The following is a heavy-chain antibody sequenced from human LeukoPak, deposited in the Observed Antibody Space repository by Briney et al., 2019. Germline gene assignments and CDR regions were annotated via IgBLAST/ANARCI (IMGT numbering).Heavy chain of an antibody. J-gene: IGHJ4*02. V-gene: IGHV4-59*01. CDR3: ARAWATDYFDY. CDR1: GDPISSYY. Sequence: SETLSLTCTVSGDPISSYYWSWIRQPPGKGLEWIGYMYYSGTIKYNPSLKSRVTISVDTSKNQFSLKLSSVTAADTAMYYCARAWATDYFDYWGQGTLVTVSS. CDR2: MYYSGTI.